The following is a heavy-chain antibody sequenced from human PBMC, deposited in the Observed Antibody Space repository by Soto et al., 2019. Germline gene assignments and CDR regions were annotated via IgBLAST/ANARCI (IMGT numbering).Heavy chain of an antibody. Sequence: SETLSLTCTVSGDSISSYYWSWIRQPPGKGLEWIGYIYYSGSTNYNPSLKSRVTISVDKSKNQFSLKLSSVTAADTAVYYCARDRPPAYDYYGMDVWGQGTTVTVSS. D-gene: IGHD2-21*01. CDR3: ARDRPPAYDYYGMDV. J-gene: IGHJ6*02. V-gene: IGHV4-59*12. CDR1: GDSISSYY. CDR2: IYYSGST.